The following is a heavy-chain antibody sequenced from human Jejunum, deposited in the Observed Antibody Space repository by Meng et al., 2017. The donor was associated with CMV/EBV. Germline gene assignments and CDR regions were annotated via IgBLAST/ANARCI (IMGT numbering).Heavy chain of an antibody. CDR2: MHYSGSA. CDR1: DSISSSSYY. V-gene: IGHV4-39*01. CDR3: ARQPLEQQPIYFDY. J-gene: IGHJ4*02. D-gene: IGHD6-13*01. Sequence: DSISSSSYYWGWIRQPPGKGLEWIVSMHYSGSAYYNPSLKSRVTISADTSKNQFSLRLRFVTAADTAVYYCARQPLEQQPIYFDYWGQGTLVTVSS.